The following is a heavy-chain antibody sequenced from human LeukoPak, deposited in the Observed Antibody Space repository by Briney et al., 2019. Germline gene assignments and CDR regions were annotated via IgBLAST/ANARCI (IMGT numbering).Heavy chain of an antibody. J-gene: IGHJ4*02. CDR3: AKYKDSYGRVLGTFDY. Sequence: GGSLRLSCAASGFTFSSYAVSWVRQAPGKGLEWASAISGNGGSTYYADSVKGRFTISRDNSKDTLYLQMNSLRAEDTAVYYCAKYKDSYGRVLGTFDYWGQGTLVTVSS. CDR1: GFTFSSYA. V-gene: IGHV3-23*01. D-gene: IGHD5-18*01. CDR2: ISGNGGST.